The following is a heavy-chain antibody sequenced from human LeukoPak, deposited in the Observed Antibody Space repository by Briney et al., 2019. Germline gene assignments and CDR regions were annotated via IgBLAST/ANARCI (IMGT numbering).Heavy chain of an antibody. CDR1: GFTFDDYG. CDR3: ARATETGYCSSTSCLDDAFDI. D-gene: IGHD2-2*01. Sequence: PGGSLRLSCAPSGFTFDDYGMSWVRQAPGKGLEWVSGINWNGGSTGYADSVKGRFTISRDNAKNSLYLQMNSLRAEDTALYYCARATETGYCSSTSCLDDAFDIWGQGTMVTVSS. J-gene: IGHJ3*02. V-gene: IGHV3-20*04. CDR2: INWNGGST.